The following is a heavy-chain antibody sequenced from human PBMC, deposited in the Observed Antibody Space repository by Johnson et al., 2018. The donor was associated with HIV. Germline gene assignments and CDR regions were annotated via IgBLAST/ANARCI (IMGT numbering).Heavy chain of an antibody. CDR3: TRDRIQIWSYVGTFDT. V-gene: IGHV3-33*01. J-gene: IGHJ3*02. Sequence: QVQLVESGGGVVQPGRSLTLSCAASGFTLSSHGIHWVRQAPGKGLEWVAIMWYDGSHLGCADSVKDRFTISRDVPKNKVYLQMGSLKPEDTAVYYCTRDRIQIWSYVGTFDTWGPGALVTVSS. CDR2: MWYDGSHL. D-gene: IGHD5-18*01. CDR1: GFTLSSHG.